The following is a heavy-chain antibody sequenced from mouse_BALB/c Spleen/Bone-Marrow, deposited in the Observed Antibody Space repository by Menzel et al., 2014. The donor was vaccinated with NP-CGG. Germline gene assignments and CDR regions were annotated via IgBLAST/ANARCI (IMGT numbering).Heavy chain of an antibody. CDR3: ARDINYDIYWYFDV. CDR1: GFTFTDYY. D-gene: IGHD2-4*01. Sequence: EVKLVESGGGLVQLGGSLRLSCATSGFTFTDYYMSWVRQPPGKALEWLGFIRNKAKGYTSENSASVKGRFTISRDNSQSILYLQMNTLRAEDSATYYCARDINYDIYWYFDVWGAGTTVTVSS. V-gene: IGHV7-3*02. CDR2: IRNKAKGYTS. J-gene: IGHJ1*01.